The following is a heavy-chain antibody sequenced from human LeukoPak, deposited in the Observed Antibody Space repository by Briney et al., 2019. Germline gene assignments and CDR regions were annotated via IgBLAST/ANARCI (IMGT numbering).Heavy chain of an antibody. J-gene: IGHJ4*02. CDR1: GGSISSSSYY. D-gene: IGHD3-10*01. V-gene: IGHV4-39*01. Sequence: SETLSLTCTVSGGSISSSSYYWGWIRQPPGKGLEWIGSIYYSGSTYYNPSLKSRVTISVDTPKNQFSLKLSSVTAADTAVYYCARYYGSGSYLFDYWGQGTLVTVSS. CDR2: IYYSGST. CDR3: ARYYGSGSYLFDY.